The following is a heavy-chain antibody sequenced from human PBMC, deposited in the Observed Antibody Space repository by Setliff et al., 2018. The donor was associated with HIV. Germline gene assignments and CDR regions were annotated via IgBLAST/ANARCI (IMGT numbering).Heavy chain of an antibody. CDR2: VFYSGSA. Sequence: PSETLSLTCTVSGGSITSSTYYWAWIRQPPGKGLEWIGTVFYSGSASYNPSLKSRVTISGDTSKNQFSLNLSSVTAADTAVYYCARVRAVYGYGCFDYWGQGTLVTVSS. CDR1: GGSITSSTYY. V-gene: IGHV4-39*01. J-gene: IGHJ4*02. D-gene: IGHD5-18*01. CDR3: ARVRAVYGYGCFDY.